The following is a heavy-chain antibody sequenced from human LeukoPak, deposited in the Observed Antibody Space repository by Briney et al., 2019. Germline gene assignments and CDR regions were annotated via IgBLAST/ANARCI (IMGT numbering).Heavy chain of an antibody. D-gene: IGHD2-2*02. Sequence: PGGSLRLSCAASVFTFSSYAMSWVRQAPGKGLEWVSAISGSGGSTYYADSVKGRFTISRDNSKNTLYLQMNSLRAEDTAVYYCAKGGVVPAAIRARSYYYYYMDVWGKGTTVTVSS. V-gene: IGHV3-23*01. CDR1: VFTFSSYA. J-gene: IGHJ6*03. CDR3: AKGGVVPAAIRARSYYYYYMDV. CDR2: ISGSGGST.